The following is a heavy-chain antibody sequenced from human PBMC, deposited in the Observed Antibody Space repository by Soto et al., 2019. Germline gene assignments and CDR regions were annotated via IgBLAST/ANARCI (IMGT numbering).Heavy chain of an antibody. CDR1: GGTFSSYT. D-gene: IGHD2-15*01. Sequence: QVQLVQSGAEVNKPGSSVKVSCKASGGTFSSYTISWVRQAPGQGLEWMGRIIPILGIANYAQKFKGRVTITADKSTSTAYLELSSLRSEDTAVYYCATTPIYCSGGSCSLDYWGQGTLVTVSS. V-gene: IGHV1-69*02. CDR3: ATTPIYCSGGSCSLDY. CDR2: IIPILGIA. J-gene: IGHJ4*02.